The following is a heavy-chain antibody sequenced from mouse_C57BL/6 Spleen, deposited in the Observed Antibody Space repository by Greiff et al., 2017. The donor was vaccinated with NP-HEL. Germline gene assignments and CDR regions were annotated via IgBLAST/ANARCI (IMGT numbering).Heavy chain of an antibody. Sequence: VQLQQSGAELVKPGASVKMSCKASGYTFTTYPIEWMKQNHGKSLEWIGNFHPYNDDTKYNEKFKGKATLTVERSSSTVYLELSRLTSDDSAVYYCARSYYDYDGGNYFDYWGQGTTLTVSS. CDR1: GYTFTTYP. J-gene: IGHJ2*01. CDR2: FHPYNDDT. V-gene: IGHV1-47*01. D-gene: IGHD2-4*01. CDR3: ARSYYDYDGGNYFDY.